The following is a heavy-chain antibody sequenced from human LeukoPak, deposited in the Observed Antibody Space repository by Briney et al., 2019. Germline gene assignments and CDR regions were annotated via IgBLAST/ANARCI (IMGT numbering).Heavy chain of an antibody. D-gene: IGHD1-7*01. Sequence: SETLSLTCTVSGGSISSSSSYWGWIRQPPGKGLEWIGSIYYSGSTYYNPSLKSRVTISVDTSKNHFSLKLSSVTAADTAVYYCARSPSGTTVNWFDPWGQGTLVPVSS. CDR1: GGSISSSSSY. CDR2: IYYSGST. CDR3: ARSPSGTTVNWFDP. J-gene: IGHJ5*02. V-gene: IGHV4-39*02.